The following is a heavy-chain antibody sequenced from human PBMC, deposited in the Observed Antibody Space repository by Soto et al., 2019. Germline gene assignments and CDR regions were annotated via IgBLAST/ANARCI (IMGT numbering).Heavy chain of an antibody. D-gene: IGHD1-1*01. J-gene: IGHJ4*02. Sequence: QVQLVQSGAEVMQPGASVKVSCKASGYTFTSYYIQWVRQAPGQGLEWMGIINPSGGSTNYAQKFQGRVTMTRDTSTSTAYMELSSLRSEDTAIYYCSRGYPPRDQLGNLPGAFWGQGTLVTVSS. CDR1: GYTFTSYY. V-gene: IGHV1-46*03. CDR3: SRGYPPRDQLGNLPGAF. CDR2: INPSGGST.